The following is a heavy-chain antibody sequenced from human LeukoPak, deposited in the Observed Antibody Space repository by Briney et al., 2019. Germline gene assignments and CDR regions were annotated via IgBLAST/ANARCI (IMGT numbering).Heavy chain of an antibody. CDR2: ISAYNGNT. CDR3: ARDLRAAAGKLYYFDY. J-gene: IGHJ4*02. D-gene: IGHD6-13*01. Sequence: ASVKVSCKASGYTFTSYGISWVRQAPGQGLEWMGWISAYNGNTNYAQKLQGRVTMTTDTSTSTAYMELSSLRSDDTAVYYCARDLRAAAGKLYYFDYWGQGTLVTVSS. V-gene: IGHV1-18*01. CDR1: GYTFTSYG.